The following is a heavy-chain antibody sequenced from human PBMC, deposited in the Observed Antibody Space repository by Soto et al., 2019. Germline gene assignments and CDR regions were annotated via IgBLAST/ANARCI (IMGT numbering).Heavy chain of an antibody. J-gene: IGHJ4*02. CDR1: GYTFTGYY. CDR3: ARGAITIFGVVTDFDY. CDR2: INPNSGGT. V-gene: IGHV1-2*02. Sequence: GASVKVSCKASGYTFTGYYMHWVRQAPGQGLEWMGWINPNSGGTNYAQKFQGRVTMTRDTSISTAYMELSRLRSDDTAVYYCARGAITIFGVVTDFDYWGQGTLVTVSS. D-gene: IGHD3-3*01.